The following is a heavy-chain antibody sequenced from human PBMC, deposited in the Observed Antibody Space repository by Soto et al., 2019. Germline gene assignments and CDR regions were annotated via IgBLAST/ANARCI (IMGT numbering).Heavy chain of an antibody. V-gene: IGHV3-30-3*01. CDR2: ISYDGSNK. CDR1: GFTFSSYA. Sequence: GGSLRLSCAASGFTFSSYAMHWVRQAPGKGLEWVAVISYDGSNKYYADSAKGRFTISRDNSKNTLYLQMNSLRAEDTAVYYCARDYCSGGSCPPYFDYWGQGTLVTVSS. J-gene: IGHJ4*02. D-gene: IGHD2-15*01. CDR3: ARDYCSGGSCPPYFDY.